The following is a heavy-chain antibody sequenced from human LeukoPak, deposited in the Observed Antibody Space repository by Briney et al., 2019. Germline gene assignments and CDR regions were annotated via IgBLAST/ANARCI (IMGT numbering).Heavy chain of an antibody. Sequence: GGSLRLSCAASGFTFSSYAMGWVRQAPGKGLEWVSAISGSGGSTYYADSVKGRFTISRDNSKNTLYLQMNSLRAEDTAVYYCAKAHYYDSSGTFDYWGQGTLVTVSS. CDR2: ISGSGGST. D-gene: IGHD3-22*01. CDR1: GFTFSSYA. J-gene: IGHJ4*02. CDR3: AKAHYYDSSGTFDY. V-gene: IGHV3-23*01.